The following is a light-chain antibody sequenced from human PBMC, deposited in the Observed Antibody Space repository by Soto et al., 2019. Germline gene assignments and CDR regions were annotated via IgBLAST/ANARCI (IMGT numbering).Light chain of an antibody. Sequence: DIQMTQSPSSLSASVGDRXTIXCQASQDISNYLNWYQQKPGKAPKLLIYDASNLETGVPSRFSGSGSGTDFTFTISSLQPEDIATYYCQQTYSALTWTFGQGTKVDIK. CDR3: QQTYSALTWT. V-gene: IGKV1-33*01. CDR1: QDISNY. CDR2: DAS. J-gene: IGKJ1*01.